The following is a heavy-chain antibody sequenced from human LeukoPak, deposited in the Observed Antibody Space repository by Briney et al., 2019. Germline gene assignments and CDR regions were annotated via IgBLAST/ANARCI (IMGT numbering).Heavy chain of an antibody. CDR2: INHSGST. D-gene: IGHD3-22*01. Sequence: SETLSLTCAVYGGSFSGYYWSWLRQPPGKGLEWIGEINHSGSTNYNPSLKSRVTISVDTSKNQFSLKLSSVTAADTAVYYCARDYYNSSGYQVFDYWGQGTLVTVSS. V-gene: IGHV4-34*01. CDR1: GGSFSGYY. J-gene: IGHJ4*02. CDR3: ARDYYNSSGYQVFDY.